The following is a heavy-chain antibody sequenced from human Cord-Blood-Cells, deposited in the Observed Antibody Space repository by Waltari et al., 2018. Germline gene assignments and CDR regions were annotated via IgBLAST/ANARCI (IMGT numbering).Heavy chain of an antibody. CDR1: GGSFSGYY. V-gene: IGHV4-34*01. CDR3: ARGGIAARPWDY. CDR2: INHSGST. J-gene: IGHJ4*02. D-gene: IGHD6-6*01. Sequence: QVQLQQWGAGLLKPSETLSLTCAVYGGSFSGYYWSWIRQPPGKGLEWIGEINHSGSTNYNPSLKSRVTISVDTSKNQFSLKLSSVTAADTAVYYCARGGIAARPWDYWGQGTLVTVSS.